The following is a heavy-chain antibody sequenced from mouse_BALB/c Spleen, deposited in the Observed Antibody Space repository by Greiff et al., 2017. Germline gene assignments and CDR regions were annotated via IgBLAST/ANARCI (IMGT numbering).Heavy chain of an antibody. J-gene: IGHJ3*01. V-gene: IGHV1S135*01. CDR1: GYAFTSYN. D-gene: IGHD1-1*02. Sequence: EVQLQQSGPELVKPGASVKVSCKASGYAFTSYNMYWVKQSHGKSLEWIGYIDPYNGGTSYNQKFKGKATLTVDKSSSTDYMHLNSLTSENSAVYYRARVGIAAVGASHEAIAYWGQGTLVTVSA. CDR3: ARVGIAAVGASHEAIAY. CDR2: IDPYNGGT.